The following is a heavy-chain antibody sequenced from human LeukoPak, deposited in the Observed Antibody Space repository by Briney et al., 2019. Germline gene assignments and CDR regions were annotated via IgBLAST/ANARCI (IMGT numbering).Heavy chain of an antibody. V-gene: IGHV4-34*01. CDR2: INHSGST. CDR3: ARGRVLWFGELRTLYNWFDP. J-gene: IGHJ5*02. CDR1: GGSFSGYY. D-gene: IGHD3-10*01. Sequence: SETLSLTCAVYGGSFSGYYWSWIRQPPGKGLEWIGEINHSGSTNYNPSLKSRVTISVDTSKNQFSLKLSSVTAADTAVYYCARGRVLWFGELRTLYNWFDPWGRGTLVTVSS.